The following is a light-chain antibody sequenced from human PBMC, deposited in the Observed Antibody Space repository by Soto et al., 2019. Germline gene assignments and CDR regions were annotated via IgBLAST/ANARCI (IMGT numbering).Light chain of an antibody. CDR3: QQRHMWTIT. CDR1: QSFRGL. CDR2: DAY. Sequence: EVVLTQSPVTLSLSPGQRATLSCRASQSFRGLLAWYPQKPGQAPRXXIYDAYNRETGIPPRFSGSGSGTECTLTISSLEPEDSEVYDCQQRHMWTITFGQGTRLEIK. J-gene: IGKJ5*01. V-gene: IGKV3-11*01.